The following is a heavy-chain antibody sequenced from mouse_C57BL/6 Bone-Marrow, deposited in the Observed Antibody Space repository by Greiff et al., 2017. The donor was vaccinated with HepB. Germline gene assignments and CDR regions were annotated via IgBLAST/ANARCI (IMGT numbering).Heavy chain of an antibody. CDR3: AVSYPRGVAY. J-gene: IGHJ3*01. V-gene: IGHV1-81*01. CDR1: GYTFTSYG. CDR2: IYPRSGNT. Sequence: VKLVESGAELARPGASVKMSCKASGYTFTSYGISWVKQRTGQGLEWIGEIYPRSGNTYYNEKFKGKATLTADKSSSTAYMELRSLTSEDSAVYFCAVSYPRGVAYGDQGTLITVS.